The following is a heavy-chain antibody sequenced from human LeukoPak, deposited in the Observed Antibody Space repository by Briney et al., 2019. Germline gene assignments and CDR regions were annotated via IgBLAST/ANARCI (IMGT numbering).Heavy chain of an antibody. V-gene: IGHV4-59*11. D-gene: IGHD3-22*01. CDR3: AREKMQGSSGYYSHFDY. CDR1: GDSISSHY. J-gene: IGHJ4*01. Sequence: KPSETLSLTCTVSGDSISSHYWNWIRQPPGKGLEWIGYIYYSGSTNYNPSLKSRVTISVDTSKNQFSLKLSSVTAADTALYCCAREKMQGSSGYYSHFDYWGQEPWSPSPQ. CDR2: IYYSGST.